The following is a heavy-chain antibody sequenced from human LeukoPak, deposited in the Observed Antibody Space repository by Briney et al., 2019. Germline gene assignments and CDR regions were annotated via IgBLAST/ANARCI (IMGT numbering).Heavy chain of an antibody. V-gene: IGHV3-53*01. J-gene: IGHJ3*02. Sequence: GDSLRLSCAASGFSFNIYAMSWVRQAPGKGLEWVSVIYSGGSTYYADSVKGRFTISRDNSKNTLYLQMNSLRAEDTAVYYCAREAGTSGAFDIWGQGTMVTVSS. CDR3: AREAGTSGAFDI. D-gene: IGHD2-2*01. CDR1: GFSFNIYA. CDR2: IYSGGST.